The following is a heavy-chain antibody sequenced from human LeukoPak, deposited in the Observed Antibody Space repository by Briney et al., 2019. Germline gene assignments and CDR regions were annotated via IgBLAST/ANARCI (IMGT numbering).Heavy chain of an antibody. J-gene: IGHJ4*02. CDR3: ARETDHVDTAMAY. Sequence: ASVKVSCKASGYTFTGYYMHWVRQAPGQGLEWMGWINPNSGGTNYAQKFQGRVTMTRDMSTSTVYMELSSLRSEDTAVYYCARETDHVDTAMAYWGQGTLVTVSS. CDR2: INPNSGGT. D-gene: IGHD5-18*01. CDR1: GYTFTGYY. V-gene: IGHV1-2*02.